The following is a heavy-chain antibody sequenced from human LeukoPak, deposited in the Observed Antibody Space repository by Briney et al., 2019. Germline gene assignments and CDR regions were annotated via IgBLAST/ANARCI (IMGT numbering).Heavy chain of an antibody. J-gene: IGHJ4*02. CDR3: ARLASTPSSSGRLDY. V-gene: IGHV4-39*07. CDR2: IYYSGST. D-gene: IGHD6-13*01. CDR1: GGSISSSSYY. Sequence: SETLSLTCTVSGGSISSSSYYWGWIRQPPGKGLEWIGSIYYSGSTYYNPSLKSRVTISVDTSKNQFSLKLSSVTAADTAVYYCARLASTPSSSGRLDYWGQGILVTVSS.